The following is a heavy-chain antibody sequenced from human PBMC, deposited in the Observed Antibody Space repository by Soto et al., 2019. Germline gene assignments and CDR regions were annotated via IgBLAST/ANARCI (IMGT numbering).Heavy chain of an antibody. CDR2: ISGSGGST. Sequence: PGGSLRLSCAASGFTFSSYAMSWVRQAPGKGLEWVSAISGSGGSTYYADSVKGRFTISRDNSKNTLYLQMNSLRAEDTAVYYCAKGPRTEGQQLVAYYYYYYMDVWGKGTTVTVSS. CDR3: AKGPRTEGQQLVAYYYYYYMDV. CDR1: GFTFSSYA. V-gene: IGHV3-23*01. D-gene: IGHD6-13*01. J-gene: IGHJ6*03.